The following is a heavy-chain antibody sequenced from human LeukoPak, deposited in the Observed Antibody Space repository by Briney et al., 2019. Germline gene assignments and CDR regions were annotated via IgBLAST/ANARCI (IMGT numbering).Heavy chain of an antibody. J-gene: IGHJ4*02. Sequence: ASVKVSCKASGYTFTTYEIYWVRQATGQGLEWVGWMSPNSGNTVYAQKFQGRVTITRNISIGTVYLELSSLRSEDTAVYYCARNFGGLGYWGQGTLVTVSS. V-gene: IGHV1-8*03. CDR3: ARNFGGLGY. CDR1: GYTFTTYE. CDR2: MSPNSGNT. D-gene: IGHD3-16*01.